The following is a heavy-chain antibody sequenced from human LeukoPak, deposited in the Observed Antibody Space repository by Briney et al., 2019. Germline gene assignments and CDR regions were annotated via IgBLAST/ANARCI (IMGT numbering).Heavy chain of an antibody. V-gene: IGHV4-59*01. D-gene: IGHD2-15*01. CDR2: IYYSGST. Sequence: SETLSLTCTVSGGSISSYYWSWIRQPPGKGLEWIGYIYYSGSTNYNPSLKSRVTISVDTSKNQFSLKLSSVTAADTAVYYCARERWTGYFDYWGQGTLVTVSS. CDR3: ARERWTGYFDY. CDR1: GGSISSYY. J-gene: IGHJ4*02.